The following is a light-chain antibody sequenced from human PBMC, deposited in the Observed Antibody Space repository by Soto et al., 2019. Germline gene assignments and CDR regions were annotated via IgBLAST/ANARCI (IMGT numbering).Light chain of an antibody. V-gene: IGKV3-20*01. Sequence: EIGLPQSPGTLSLSPGERATLSCRASQSVSSSYLAWYQQKPGQAPRLLIYGASSRATGIPDRFSGSGSGTDFTLTISRLEPEDFAVYYCQQYVSSSGTPFGAGPR. CDR1: QSVSSSY. J-gene: IGKJ5*01. CDR3: QQYVSSSGTP. CDR2: GAS.